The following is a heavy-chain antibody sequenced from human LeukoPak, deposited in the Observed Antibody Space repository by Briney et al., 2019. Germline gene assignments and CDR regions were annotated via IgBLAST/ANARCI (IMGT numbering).Heavy chain of an antibody. CDR1: GFTFSSYG. J-gene: IGHJ3*02. CDR3: AKRVVYGDYGKGGRLDAFDI. Sequence: GGSLRLSCAASGFTFSSYGMHWVRQAPGKGLEWVAVISYDGSNKYYADSVKGRFTISRDNSKNTLYLQMNSLRAEDTAVYYCAKRVVYGDYGKGGRLDAFDIWGQGTMVTVSS. D-gene: IGHD4-17*01. CDR2: ISYDGSNK. V-gene: IGHV3-30*18.